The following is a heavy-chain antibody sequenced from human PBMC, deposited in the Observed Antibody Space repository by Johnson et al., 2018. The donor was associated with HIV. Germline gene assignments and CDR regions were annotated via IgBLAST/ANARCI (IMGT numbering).Heavy chain of an antibody. J-gene: IGHJ3*02. CDR1: GFTVSSNY. Sequence: VQLVESGGALVQPGGSLRLSCAASGFTVSSNYMSWVRQAPGKGLEWVSAIYSGGSTYYADSVKGRFTISRDNSKNTLFLQMSSLRAEDTAVYYCARAHFPYCGGDCYSFAFDIWGQGTVVTVSS. V-gene: IGHV3-66*01. CDR3: ARAHFPYCGGDCYSFAFDI. CDR2: IYSGGST. D-gene: IGHD2-21*02.